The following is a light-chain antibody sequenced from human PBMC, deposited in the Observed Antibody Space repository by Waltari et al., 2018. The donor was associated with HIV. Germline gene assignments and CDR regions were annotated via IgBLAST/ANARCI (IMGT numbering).Light chain of an antibody. J-gene: IGLJ2*01. CDR2: DDS. CDR1: NIGSKS. CDR3: QVWDSSSDHTRV. Sequence: SYVLTQPPSVSVAPGQTARITCGGNNIGSKSVHWYQQKPGQAPVLVVYDDSDRPSGFPERFACSNSGNSATLTISRVEAGDEADYYCQVWDSSSDHTRVFGGGTKLTVL. V-gene: IGLV3-21*02.